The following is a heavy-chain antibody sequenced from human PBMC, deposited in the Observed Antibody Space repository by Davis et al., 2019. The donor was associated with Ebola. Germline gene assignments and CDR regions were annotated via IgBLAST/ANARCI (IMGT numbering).Heavy chain of an antibody. CDR2: INPNNGAT. CDR1: GYIFNGYY. V-gene: IGHV1-2*02. D-gene: IGHD6-13*01. CDR3: AGQLTDNWLDP. Sequence: ASVKVSCKASGYIFNGYYLHWIRQAPGQGLEWMGWINPNNGATKYAQKFQGRVTMTRDTSINTAYMEVSRLRSDDTALYYCAGQLTDNWLDPWGQGTLVTVSS. J-gene: IGHJ5*02.